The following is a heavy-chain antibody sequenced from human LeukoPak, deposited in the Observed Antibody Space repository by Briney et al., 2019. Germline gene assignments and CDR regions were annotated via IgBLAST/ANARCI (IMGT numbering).Heavy chain of an antibody. CDR1: GFIFSSYW. CDR3: TCLSGSSRPDY. V-gene: IGHV3-74*01. J-gene: IGHJ4*02. D-gene: IGHD3-10*01. Sequence: GGSLRLSCAASGFIFSSYWMHWVRQAPGKGLVWVSHINSDGSSITYADSVKGRFTISRDNAKNTLYLQMISLRAEDPAVYYCTCLSGSSRPDYWGQGTLVIVSS. CDR2: INSDGSSI.